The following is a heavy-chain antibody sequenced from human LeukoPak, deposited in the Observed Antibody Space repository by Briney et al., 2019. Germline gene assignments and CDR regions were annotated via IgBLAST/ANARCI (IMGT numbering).Heavy chain of an antibody. Sequence: PGGSLRLSCAASGFTFSNYHVNWVRQAPGKGLEWVSYISTTATIYYADSLKGRFTISRDNAKNALYLQMNSLRAEDTALYHCATYCGGDCLDAFDIWGQGTMVTVSS. CDR3: ATYCGGDCLDAFDI. CDR2: ISTTATI. V-gene: IGHV3-69-1*01. D-gene: IGHD2-21*01. CDR1: GFTFSNYH. J-gene: IGHJ3*02.